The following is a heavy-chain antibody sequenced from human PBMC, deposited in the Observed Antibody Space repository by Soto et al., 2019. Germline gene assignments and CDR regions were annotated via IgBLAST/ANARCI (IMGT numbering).Heavy chain of an antibody. D-gene: IGHD5-18*01. J-gene: IGHJ6*02. Sequence: ASVKVSCKVSGSTFTSNGIGWVRQAPGQGLEWMGWISTYNENMDSAPQLQGRLTMTTDTSTTTAYMELTNLKSDDTSLYYCASVGGYSTAEYSFDVWGQGTTVTVYS. V-gene: IGHV1-18*04. CDR2: ISTYNENM. CDR3: ASVGGYSTAEYSFDV. CDR1: GSTFTSNG.